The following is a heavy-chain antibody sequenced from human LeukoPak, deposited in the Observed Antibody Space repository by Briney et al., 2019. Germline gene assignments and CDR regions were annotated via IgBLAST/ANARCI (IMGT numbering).Heavy chain of an antibody. J-gene: IGHJ4*02. Sequence: GASLRLSCAASGFTFSSYAMSWVRQAPGKGLEWVSAISGSGGSTYYADFVKGRFTISRDNAKNTVYLQVNSLRAEDTAVFYCTRGGSGTYGEFDYWGQGTLVTVSS. V-gene: IGHV3-23*01. CDR1: GFTFSSYA. CDR3: TRGGSGTYGEFDY. CDR2: ISGSGGST. D-gene: IGHD1-26*01.